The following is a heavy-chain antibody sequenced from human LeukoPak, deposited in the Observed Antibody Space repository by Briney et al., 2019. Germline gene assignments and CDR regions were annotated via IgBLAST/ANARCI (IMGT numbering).Heavy chain of an antibody. CDR2: INWNGRIT. D-gene: IGHD5-18*01. Sequence: GSLRLSCAASGFTFDDYAMNWVRQVPGRGLVWVSGINWNGRITEYADSVKDRFTISRQNTKNSLYLYMNNLGGEDTALYFCARGSVQLWLRDTYYYMDVWGKGTTVTVSS. J-gene: IGHJ6*03. CDR3: ARGSVQLWLRDTYYYMDV. V-gene: IGHV3-20*04. CDR1: GFTFDDYA.